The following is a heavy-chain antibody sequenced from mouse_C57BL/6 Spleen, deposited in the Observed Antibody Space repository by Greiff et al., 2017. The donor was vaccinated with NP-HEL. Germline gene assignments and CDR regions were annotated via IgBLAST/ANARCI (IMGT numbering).Heavy chain of an antibody. J-gene: IGHJ4*01. CDR2: INPSNGGT. D-gene: IGHD4-1*02. CDR1: GYTFTSYW. V-gene: IGHV1-53*01. Sequence: QVQLQQPGTELVKPGASVKLSCKASGYTFTSYWMHWVKQSPGQGLEWIGNINPSNGGTNYNEKFKSKATLTVDKSSSTAYMQLSSLTSEDSAVYYCANWDEGDYAMDYWGQGTSVTVSS. CDR3: ANWDEGDYAMDY.